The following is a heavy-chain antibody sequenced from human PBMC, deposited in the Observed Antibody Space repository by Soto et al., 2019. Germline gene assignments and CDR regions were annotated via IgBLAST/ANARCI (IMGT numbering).Heavy chain of an antibody. J-gene: IGHJ6*02. CDR1: GGSISSYY. Sequence: QVQLQESGPGLVKPSETLSLTCTVSGGSISSYYWSWIRQPPGKGLEWIGYIYYSGSTNYNPSLKSRVTISVDTSKNPFSLKLSSVTAADTAVYYCARDGGIVATSSQYYYYYGMDVWGQGTTVTVSS. CDR3: ARDGGIVATSSQYYYYYGMDV. D-gene: IGHD5-12*01. V-gene: IGHV4-59*01. CDR2: IYYSGST.